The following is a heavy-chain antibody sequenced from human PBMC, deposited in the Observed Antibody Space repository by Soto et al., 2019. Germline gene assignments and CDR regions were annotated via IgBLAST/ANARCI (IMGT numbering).Heavy chain of an antibody. D-gene: IGHD3-10*01. CDR3: TTFLWFGTYGFDV. V-gene: IGHV3-15*07. J-gene: IGHJ6*02. CDR2: IKSKADGGTI. CDR1: GFPFSNAW. Sequence: GGSLSLSCPASGFPFSNAWMNWVRQAPGKGLEWVGRIKSKADGGTIDYAAPVKGRFTISGDDSKNTLYLQMNSLKTEDTAVYYCTTFLWFGTYGFDVWGHGTTVTVSS.